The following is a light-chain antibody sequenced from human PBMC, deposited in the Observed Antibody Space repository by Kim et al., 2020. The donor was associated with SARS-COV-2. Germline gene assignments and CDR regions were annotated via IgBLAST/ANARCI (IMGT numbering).Light chain of an antibody. CDR2: GKN. Sequence: AVSVALGQTVMITCQGDSLRNYYASWYQQRPGQAPKLLIYGKNSRPSGISDRFSGSTSGNTASLTITATQAEDEADYFCNSRDTSGDNVMLFGGGTQLTVL. J-gene: IGLJ7*01. CDR3: NSRDTSGDNVML. CDR1: SLRNYY. V-gene: IGLV3-19*01.